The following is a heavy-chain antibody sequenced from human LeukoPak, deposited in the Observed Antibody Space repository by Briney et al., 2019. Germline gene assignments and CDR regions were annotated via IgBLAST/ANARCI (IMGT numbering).Heavy chain of an antibody. V-gene: IGHV4-39*01. D-gene: IGHD3-3*01. CDR1: GGSISSSSYY. Sequence: SETLSLTCTVSGGSISSSSYYWGWIRQPPGKGLEWIGSIYYSGSTYYNPSLKSRVTISVDTSKNQFSLKLSSVTAADTAVYYCARADYDFWSGHFSPPDVWGKGTTVTVSS. J-gene: IGHJ6*04. CDR2: IYYSGST. CDR3: ARADYDFWSGHFSPPDV.